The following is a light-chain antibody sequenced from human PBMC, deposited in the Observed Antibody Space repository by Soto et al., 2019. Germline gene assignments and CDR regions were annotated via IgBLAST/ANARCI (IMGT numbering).Light chain of an antibody. CDR2: SAS. J-gene: IGKJ4*01. Sequence: DIQMTQSPSSLSASVGDRVTITCQASQTISSYLNWYQQKPGKAPKLLIYSASSLQSTVPSRFSGSGSRTDFALNINILQPEDFATYYCQQSYSTPLTFGGGTKVELK. CDR3: QQSYSTPLT. CDR1: QTISSY. V-gene: IGKV1-39*01.